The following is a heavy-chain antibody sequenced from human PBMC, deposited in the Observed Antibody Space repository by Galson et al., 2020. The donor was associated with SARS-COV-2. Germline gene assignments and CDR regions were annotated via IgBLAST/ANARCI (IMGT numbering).Heavy chain of an antibody. CDR3: AKGQATWVNNGMDV. J-gene: IGHJ6*02. CDR1: GFTFDDYA. V-gene: IGHV3-9*01. Sequence: GGSLRLSCAASGFTFDDYAMHWVRQAPGKGLEWVSGISWNSGSIGYADSVKGRFTISRDNAKNSLYLQMNSLRAEDTALYYCAKGQATWVNNGMDVWGQGTTVTVSS. D-gene: IGHD5-12*01. CDR2: ISWNSGSI.